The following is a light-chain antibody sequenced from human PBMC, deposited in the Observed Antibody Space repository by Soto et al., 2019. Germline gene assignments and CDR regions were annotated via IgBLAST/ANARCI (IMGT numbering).Light chain of an antibody. V-gene: IGLV1-47*01. CDR1: SSNIGSNY. CDR3: AAWDDSLSGTV. CDR2: RNN. Sequence: QSVLTQPPSASGTPGQRVTISCSGSSSNIGSNYVYWYQQIPGTATKLLIYRNNQRPSGVPDLFSGSQSGTSASLAISGLRSEDEADYYCAAWDDSLSGTVFGGGTQLTVL. J-gene: IGLJ7*01.